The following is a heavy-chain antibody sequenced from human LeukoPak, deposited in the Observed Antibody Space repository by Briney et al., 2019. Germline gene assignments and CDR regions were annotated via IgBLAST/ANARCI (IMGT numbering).Heavy chain of an antibody. D-gene: IGHD3-3*01. V-gene: IGHV1-8*02. CDR1: GYTFTGYY. CDR2: MNTNSGNT. J-gene: IGHJ1*01. Sequence: GASVKVSCKASGYTFTGYYMHWVRQATGQGLEWMGWMNTNSGNTGYSQNFQGRVTMTRDTSISTAYMELSSLMSEDTAVYYCARGLPKAVFGMVIEDWGQGTLVTVSS. CDR3: ARGLPKAVFGMVIED.